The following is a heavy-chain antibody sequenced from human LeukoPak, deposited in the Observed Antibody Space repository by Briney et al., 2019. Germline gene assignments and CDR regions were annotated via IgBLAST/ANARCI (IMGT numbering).Heavy chain of an antibody. J-gene: IGHJ4*02. CDR3: AREGASITDFDY. D-gene: IGHD3-16*01. CDR1: GVTFSNYN. V-gene: IGHV3-21*01. CDR2: ISSSSSYI. Sequence: GGSLRLSCAVSGVTFSNYNMNWGRQAPGKRLEWVSCISSSSSYIYYADSVKGRFTISRDNAKNSLYLQMNSLRAEDTAVYYCAREGASITDFDYWGQGTLVTVSS.